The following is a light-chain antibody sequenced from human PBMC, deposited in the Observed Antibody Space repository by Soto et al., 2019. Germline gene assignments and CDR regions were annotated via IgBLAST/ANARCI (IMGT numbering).Light chain of an antibody. CDR2: AAS. Sequence: DIQMTQSPSSLSASVGDRVTITCRASQSIVTYLNWYLQKPGKAPKLLIYAASNLQSGVPSRFSGSGSGTDFTLTISSLQPEDFAPYSCQQSYSTPPWTFGQGTKVEIK. J-gene: IGKJ1*01. V-gene: IGKV1-39*01. CDR1: QSIVTY. CDR3: QQSYSTPPWT.